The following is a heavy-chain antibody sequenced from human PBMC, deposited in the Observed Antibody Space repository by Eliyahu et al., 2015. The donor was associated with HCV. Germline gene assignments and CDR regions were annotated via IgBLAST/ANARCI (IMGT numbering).Heavy chain of an antibody. CDR2: INHSGST. D-gene: IGHD3-22*01. J-gene: IGHJ4*02. V-gene: IGHV4-34*01. Sequence: GKGLEWIGEINHSGSTSYNPSLKSRVTISVDTSKNQFSLNLISVTAADTAVYYCARGGGSSGYYYDYWGQGTLVTVSS. CDR3: ARGGGSSGYYYDY.